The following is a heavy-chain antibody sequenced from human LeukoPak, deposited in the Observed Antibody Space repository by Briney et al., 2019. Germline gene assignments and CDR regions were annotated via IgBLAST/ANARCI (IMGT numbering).Heavy chain of an antibody. CDR2: INHSGST. CDR1: GGSFSGYY. D-gene: IGHD3-22*01. V-gene: IGHV4-34*01. Sequence: SETLSLTCAVYGGSFSGYYWSWIRQPPGKGLEWIGEINHSGSTNYNPSLKSRVTISVDTSKNQFSLKLSSVTAADTAVYYCARGDSSGYPSPYFGYWGQGTLVTVSS. J-gene: IGHJ4*02. CDR3: ARGDSSGYPSPYFGY.